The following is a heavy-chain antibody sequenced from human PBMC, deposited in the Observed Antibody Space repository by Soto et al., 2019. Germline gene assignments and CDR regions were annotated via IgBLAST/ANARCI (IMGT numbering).Heavy chain of an antibody. Sequence: GGSLRLSCAASGFTFSSYAMHWVRQAPGKGLEWVAVISYDGSNKYYADSVKGRFTISRDNSKNTLYLQMNSLRAEDTAGYYCASTYVWGSYRRNRHYYYYGMDVWGQGTTVTVSS. V-gene: IGHV3-30-3*01. CDR3: ASTYVWGSYRRNRHYYYYGMDV. D-gene: IGHD3-16*02. CDR2: ISYDGSNK. CDR1: GFTFSSYA. J-gene: IGHJ6*02.